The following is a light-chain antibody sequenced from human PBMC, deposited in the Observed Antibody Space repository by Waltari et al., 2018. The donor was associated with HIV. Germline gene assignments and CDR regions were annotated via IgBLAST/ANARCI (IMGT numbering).Light chain of an antibody. CDR3: CSYTGTNPFLV. CDR2: EVT. CDR1: NSNVGSYNL. J-gene: IGLJ3*02. V-gene: IGLV2-23*02. Sequence: QSALTQPASVSGSPGQSVTISCTGTNSNVGSYNLVPCYHQHPGLDPKVIIYEVTQRPSGVSSRFSGSKSGNTASLTISGLQAEDEANYYCCSYTGTNPFLVFGGGTNLTVL.